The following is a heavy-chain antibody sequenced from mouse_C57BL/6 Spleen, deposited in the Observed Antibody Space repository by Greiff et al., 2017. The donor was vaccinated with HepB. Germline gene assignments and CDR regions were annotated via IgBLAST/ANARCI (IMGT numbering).Heavy chain of an antibody. CDR2: INPSNGGT. CDR3: ARSEDYDPYAMDY. Sequence: VQLQQSGTELVKPGASVKLSCKASGYTFTSYWMHWVKQRPGQGLEWIGNINPSNGGTNYNEKFKSKATLTVDKSSSTAYMQLSSLTSEDSAVYYCARSEDYDPYAMDYWGQGTSVTVSS. J-gene: IGHJ4*01. CDR1: GYTFTSYW. V-gene: IGHV1-53*01. D-gene: IGHD2-4*01.